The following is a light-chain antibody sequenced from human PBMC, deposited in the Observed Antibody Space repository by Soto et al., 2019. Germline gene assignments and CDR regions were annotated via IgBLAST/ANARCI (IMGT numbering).Light chain of an antibody. CDR1: SSSIGSNF. V-gene: IGLV1-47*01. J-gene: IGLJ2*01. CDR3: AAWDDSLSGRV. Sequence: QSVLTQPPSASGTPGQRVTISCSGSSSSIGSNFVYWYQQLPGTAPKLLIYRNNQLPSGVPERFSGSKSGTSASLAISGLRSEDEADYYCAAWDDSLSGRVFGGGTKLTVL. CDR2: RNN.